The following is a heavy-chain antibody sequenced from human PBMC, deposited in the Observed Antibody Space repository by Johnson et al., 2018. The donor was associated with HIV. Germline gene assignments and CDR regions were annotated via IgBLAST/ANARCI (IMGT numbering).Heavy chain of an antibody. CDR1: GFTFSNYD. CDR3: SRGSGWSIGAGGAFDI. V-gene: IGHV3-13*01. D-gene: IGHD6-6*01. J-gene: IGHJ3*02. Sequence: VQLVESGGGLVQPGGSLRLSCVASGFTFSNYDMHWVRQATGKGLEWVSVIGAAGDTYYPGSVKGRFTISRENAKNSLYLQRNSLRAGDPAVYYCSRGSGWSIGAGGAFDIWGQGTMVTVSS. CDR2: IGAAGDT.